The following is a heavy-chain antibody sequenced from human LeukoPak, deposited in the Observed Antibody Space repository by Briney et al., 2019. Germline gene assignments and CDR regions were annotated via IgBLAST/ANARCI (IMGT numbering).Heavy chain of an antibody. CDR1: GGSFSGYY. V-gene: IGHV4-34*01. CDR3: ARERITMVRGVIFH. J-gene: IGHJ4*02. CDR2: INHSGST. Sequence: SETLSLTCAVYGGSFSGYYWSWIRQPPGKGLEWIGEINHSGSTNYNPSLKSRVTISVDTSKNQFSLKLSSVTAADTAVYYCARERITMVRGVIFHWGQGTLVTVSS. D-gene: IGHD3-10*01.